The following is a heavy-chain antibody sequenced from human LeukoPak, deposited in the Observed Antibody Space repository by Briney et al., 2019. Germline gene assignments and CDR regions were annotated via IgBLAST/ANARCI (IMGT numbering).Heavy chain of an antibody. Sequence: SETLSLTCTVSGGSISSYYWSWSRRPPAKELEGIGYIYYSGSTNYNPSLKSRVTISVDTSKNQFSLKLSSVTAADTAVYYCANGDYRSDAFDIWGQGTMVTVSS. CDR3: ANGDYRSDAFDI. V-gene: IGHV4-59*08. J-gene: IGHJ3*02. CDR2: IYYSGST. D-gene: IGHD4-17*01. CDR1: GGSISSYY.